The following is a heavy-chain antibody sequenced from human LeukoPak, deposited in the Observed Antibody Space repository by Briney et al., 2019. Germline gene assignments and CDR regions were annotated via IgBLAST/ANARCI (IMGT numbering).Heavy chain of an antibody. Sequence: ASVKVSCKASGYTFTSYGIRWVRQAPGQGLEWIGWISAYHVNTTYAPKLQGRVTMTTDTSTSTAYMELRSLRSDDTAVYYCARDNWAPTRPYYYDSSGYQGSDWYFDLWGRGTLVTVSS. CDR2: ISAYHVNT. D-gene: IGHD3-22*01. J-gene: IGHJ2*01. CDR3: ARDNWAPTRPYYYDSSGYQGSDWYFDL. V-gene: IGHV1-18*01. CDR1: GYTFTSYG.